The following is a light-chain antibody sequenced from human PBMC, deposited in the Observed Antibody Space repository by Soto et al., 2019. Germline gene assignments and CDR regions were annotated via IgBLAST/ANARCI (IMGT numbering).Light chain of an antibody. J-gene: IGLJ2*01. CDR2: GAS. CDR3: LLYYGGAHVF. V-gene: IGLV7-43*01. CDR1: TGAVTSGYY. Sequence: QSVVTQEPSLTVSPGGTVTLTCASSTGAVTSGYYPNWFQQKPGQAPRALIYGASNKHSWTPARFSGSLLGGKAALTLSGVRPEDEAEYYCLLYYGGAHVFFGGGTKLTVL.